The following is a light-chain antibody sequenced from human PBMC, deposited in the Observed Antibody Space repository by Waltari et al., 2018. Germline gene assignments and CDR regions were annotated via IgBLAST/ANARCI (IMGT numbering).Light chain of an antibody. CDR3: QQYNKWPPIS. J-gene: IGKJ5*01. V-gene: IGKV3-15*01. CDR1: QNVNTN. Sequence: EILLTQSPATLSVSPGERATLSCRASQNVNTNVAWYQQNPGQAPRLLIYGASTRHTGIPDRFTGSGSGTDFTLTIDTLQSEDFAVYYCQQYNKWPPISFGQGTRLEIK. CDR2: GAS.